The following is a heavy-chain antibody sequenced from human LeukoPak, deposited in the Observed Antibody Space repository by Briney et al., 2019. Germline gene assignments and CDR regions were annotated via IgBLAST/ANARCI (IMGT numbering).Heavy chain of an antibody. Sequence: GASVKVSCKASVYTFTSYYMHWVRQAPGQGLEWMGIINPSGGSTSYAQKFQGRVTMTRDTSTSTVYMELNSLRSEDTAVYYCTRDPFCSSTSCYLRPANWFDPWGQGTLVAVSS. D-gene: IGHD2-2*01. CDR2: INPSGGST. CDR1: VYTFTSYY. CDR3: TRDPFCSSTSCYLRPANWFDP. J-gene: IGHJ5*02. V-gene: IGHV1-46*01.